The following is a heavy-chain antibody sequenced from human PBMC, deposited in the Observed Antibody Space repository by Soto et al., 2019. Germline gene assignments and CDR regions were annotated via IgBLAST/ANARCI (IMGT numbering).Heavy chain of an antibody. CDR1: GFTFSSYG. V-gene: IGHV3-30*18. J-gene: IGHJ4*02. CDR3: AKDPGSCGPYGGNLAFDY. CDR2: ISYDGSNK. Sequence: GGSLRLSCAASGFTFSSYGMHWVRQAPGKGLEWVAVISYDGSNKYYADSVKGRFTISRDNSKNTLYLQMNSLRAEDTAVYYCAKDPGSCGPYGGNLAFDYWGQGTLVTVSS. D-gene: IGHD4-17*01.